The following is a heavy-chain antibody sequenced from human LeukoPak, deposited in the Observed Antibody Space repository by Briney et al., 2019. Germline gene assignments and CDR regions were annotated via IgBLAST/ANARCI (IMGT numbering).Heavy chain of an antibody. D-gene: IGHD3-22*01. CDR2: IYYSGST. Sequence: SETLSLTCTVSGGSISSYYWSWIRQPPGKGLEWIGYIYYSGSTNYNPSLKSRGTISVDTSKNQFSLRLSSVTAADTAVYYCARVGLSAYYYDSSGYYGFDPWGQGTLVTVSS. V-gene: IGHV4-59*01. J-gene: IGHJ5*02. CDR1: GGSISSYY. CDR3: ARVGLSAYYYDSSGYYGFDP.